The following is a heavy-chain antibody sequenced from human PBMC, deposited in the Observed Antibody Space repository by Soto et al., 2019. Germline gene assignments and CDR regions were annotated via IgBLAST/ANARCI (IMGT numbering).Heavy chain of an antibody. Sequence: QITLKESGPTLVKPTQTLTLTCNFSGFSLSSTRRAVGWIRQPPVKALEWLALVYWDDDKRYSPFLKSRLTSTEDTSKNPVVLTMSNMDPVDTARYYCAHFVVAGLGYYFDYWGQGTLVTVSS. CDR1: GFSLSSTRRA. CDR3: AHFVVAGLGYYFDY. CDR2: VYWDDDK. J-gene: IGHJ4*02. V-gene: IGHV2-5*02. D-gene: IGHD6-19*01.